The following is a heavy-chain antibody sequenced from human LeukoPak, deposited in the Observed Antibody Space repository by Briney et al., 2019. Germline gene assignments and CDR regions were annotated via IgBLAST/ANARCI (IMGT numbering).Heavy chain of an antibody. CDR1: GFTFSSYA. CDR3: ARDPGRICSGYSCYPDY. Sequence: GXXLRLSCAVSGFTFSSYAMSWGRQAPGKGLEGGSAIRDSGGDTYYADSVKGRFTISRENSKNKLYLQMNSLRAEHTAVYYCARDPGRICSGYSCYPDYWGQGTLVTVSS. D-gene: IGHD2-2*01. CDR2: IRDSGGDT. V-gene: IGHV3-23*01. J-gene: IGHJ4*02.